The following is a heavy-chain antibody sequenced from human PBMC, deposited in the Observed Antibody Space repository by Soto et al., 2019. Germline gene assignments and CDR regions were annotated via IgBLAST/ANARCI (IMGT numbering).Heavy chain of an antibody. V-gene: IGHV4-30-4*01. D-gene: IGHD6-13*01. Sequence: NPSETLSLTCTVSGGSISSGDYYWSWIRQPPGRGLEWIGYIYYSGSTYYNPSLKSRVTISVDTSKNQFSLKLSSVTAADTAVYYCARDSSSWGWFDPWGQGTMVTVYS. CDR3: ARDSSSWGWFDP. CDR2: IYYSGST. J-gene: IGHJ5*02. CDR1: GGSISSGDYY.